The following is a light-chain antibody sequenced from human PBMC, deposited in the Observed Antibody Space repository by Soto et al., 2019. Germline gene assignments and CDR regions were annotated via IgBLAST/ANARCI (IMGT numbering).Light chain of an antibody. J-gene: IGLJ2*01. CDR2: DVT. Sequence: QSALTQPASVSGSPGQSITISCTGTSSDIGGYNYVSWYQQHPGKAPKLMIYDVTSRPSGVSNRFSGSKSVNTASLTISGLQAEDEADYYCSSYTSDVNLILGGGNKVTVL. V-gene: IGLV2-14*03. CDR3: SSYTSDVNLI. CDR1: SSDIGGYNY.